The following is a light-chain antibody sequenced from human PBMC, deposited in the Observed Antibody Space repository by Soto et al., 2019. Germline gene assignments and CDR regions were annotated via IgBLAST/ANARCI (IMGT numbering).Light chain of an antibody. J-gene: IGKJ1*01. V-gene: IGKV2-30*01. CDR3: WQGTHWPGT. CDR2: KVS. Sequence: DVVMTQSPLSLPVTLGQPASISCRSSQSLVYSDGNTSLNWFQQRPGQSPRRLVYKVSNRDSGLADRFSGSGSGTDFTLKISRVVAEDVGVYYCWQGTHWPGTFGQGTKGEIK. CDR1: QSLVYSDGNTS.